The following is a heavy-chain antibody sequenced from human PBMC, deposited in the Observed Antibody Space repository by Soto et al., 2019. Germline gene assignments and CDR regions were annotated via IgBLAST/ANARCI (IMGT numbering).Heavy chain of an antibody. V-gene: IGHV4-59*08. D-gene: IGHD3-10*01. CDR2: IYYSGST. Sequence: SEILSLTCTVSGGSISSYYWNWIRQPPGKGLEWIGNIYYSGSTNYNPSLKSRATISVDTSKSQFSLRLSSVTAADTAVYYCAKRAVARGFYMDVWGKGTTVTVSS. CDR3: AKRAVARGFYMDV. CDR1: GGSISSYY. J-gene: IGHJ6*03.